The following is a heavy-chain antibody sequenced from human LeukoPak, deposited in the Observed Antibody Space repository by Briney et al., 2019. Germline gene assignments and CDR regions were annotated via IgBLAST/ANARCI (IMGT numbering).Heavy chain of an antibody. V-gene: IGHV3-23*01. J-gene: IGHJ4*02. CDR3: AKGDSGSYYKDPYYFDY. CDR2: ISGSGGST. D-gene: IGHD1-26*01. Sequence: GRSLRLSCTASGFTFGDYAMSWVRQAPGKGLEWVSAISGSGGSTYYADSVKGRSTISRDNSKNTLYLQMNSLRAEDTAVYYCAKGDSGSYYKDPYYFDYWGQGTLVTVSS. CDR1: GFTFGDYA.